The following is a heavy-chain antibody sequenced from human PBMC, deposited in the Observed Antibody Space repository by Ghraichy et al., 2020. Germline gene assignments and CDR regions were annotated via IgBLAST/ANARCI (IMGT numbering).Heavy chain of an antibody. CDR3: ARELPSPHYGMDV. Sequence: GGSLRLSCVASGFALSTYSMDWVRQAPGKGLEWVSSISSGGALIYYADSMRGRFTISRDNAKNSLYLQMNTLRAEATAVYYCARELPSPHYGMDVWGQGTTVTVSS. D-gene: IGHD3-10*01. CDR2: ISSGGALI. V-gene: IGHV3-21*01. CDR1: GFALSTYS. J-gene: IGHJ6*02.